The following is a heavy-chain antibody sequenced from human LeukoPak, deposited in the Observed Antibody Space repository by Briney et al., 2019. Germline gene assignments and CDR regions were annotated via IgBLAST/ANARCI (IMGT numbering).Heavy chain of an antibody. CDR3: ARLLTAGNTGRWFDS. Sequence: SETLSLTCAVYGGSFSSYYWGWIRQPPGKGLDWIGNIYYSGNTYYNPSLTSRVTMSVDTSKNQFSLKLSSVTAADAAVYYCARLLTAGNTGRWFDSWGQGSLVTVSS. CDR1: GGSFSSYY. CDR2: IYYSGNT. J-gene: IGHJ5*01. D-gene: IGHD1-7*01. V-gene: IGHV4-39*01.